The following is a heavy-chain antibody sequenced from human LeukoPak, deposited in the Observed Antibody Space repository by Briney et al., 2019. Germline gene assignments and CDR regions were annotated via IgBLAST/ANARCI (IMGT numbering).Heavy chain of an antibody. D-gene: IGHD2-21*02. CDR3: TTDPGDVVVTALEADFDY. V-gene: IGHV3-15*07. CDR2: IKSKTDGGTT. Sequence: GGSLRLSCAASGFTFSNAWMNWVRQAPGKGLEWVGRIKSKTDGGTTDYAAPVKGRFTISRDDSKNTLYLQMNSPKTEDTAVYYCTTDPGDVVVTALEADFDYWGQGTLVTVSS. CDR1: GFTFSNAW. J-gene: IGHJ4*02.